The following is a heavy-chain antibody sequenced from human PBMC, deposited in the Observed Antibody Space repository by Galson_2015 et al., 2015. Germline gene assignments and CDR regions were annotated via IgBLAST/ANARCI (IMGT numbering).Heavy chain of an antibody. J-gene: IGHJ4*02. CDR2: INPNSGGT. Sequence: SVKVSCKASGYTFTGYYMHWVRQAPGQGLEWMGRINPNSGGTNYAQKFQGRVTMTRDTSISTAYMELSRLRSDDTAVYYCARGPLAVAPRGLHNDYWGQGTLVTVSS. CDR3: ARGPLAVAPRGLHNDY. CDR1: GYTFTGYY. V-gene: IGHV1-2*06. D-gene: IGHD6-19*01.